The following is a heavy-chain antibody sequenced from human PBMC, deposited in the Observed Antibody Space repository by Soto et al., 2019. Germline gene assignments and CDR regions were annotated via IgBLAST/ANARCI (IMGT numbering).Heavy chain of an antibody. CDR1: RFTFGGYA. CDR3: AKAARDCGGDCYSSYFDS. Sequence: GGSLRLSCSASRFTFGGYAMSWVRQAPGKGLEWVSGITGNAANTVYADSVKGRFTISRDNSKNALYLQLNSLRAEDTAAYFCAKAARDCGGDCYSSYFDSWGQGALVTVSS. J-gene: IGHJ4*02. V-gene: IGHV3-23*01. CDR2: ITGNAANT. D-gene: IGHD2-21*02.